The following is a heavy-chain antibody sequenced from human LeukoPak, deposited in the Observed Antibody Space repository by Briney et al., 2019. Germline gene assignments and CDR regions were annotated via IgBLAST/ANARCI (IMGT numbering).Heavy chain of an antibody. CDR2: INTNTGNP. Sequence: ASVKVSCKASGYTFTSYGISWVRQAPGQGLEWMGWINTNTGNPTYAQGFTGRSVFSLDTSVSTAYLQISSLKAEDTAVYYCARGGGYNPSYYYYMDVWGKGTTVTVSS. J-gene: IGHJ6*03. V-gene: IGHV7-4-1*02. CDR3: ARGGGYNPSYYYYMDV. D-gene: IGHD5-24*01. CDR1: GYTFTSYG.